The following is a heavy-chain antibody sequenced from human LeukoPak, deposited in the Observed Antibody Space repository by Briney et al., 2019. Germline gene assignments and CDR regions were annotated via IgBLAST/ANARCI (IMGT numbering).Heavy chain of an antibody. D-gene: IGHD1-7*01. CDR3: AKVTRNYDADY. CDR2: ISYDGSNK. V-gene: IGHV3-30*18. J-gene: IGHJ4*02. Sequence: GRSLRLSCAASGFTFSSYGMHWVRQAPGKGLEWVAVISYDGSNKYYADSVKGRFTISRDNSKNTLYLQMNGLRAEDTAVYYCAKVTRNYDADYWGQGTLVTVSS. CDR1: GFTFSSYG.